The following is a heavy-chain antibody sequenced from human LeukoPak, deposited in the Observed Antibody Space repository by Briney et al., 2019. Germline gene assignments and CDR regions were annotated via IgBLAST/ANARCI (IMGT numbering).Heavy chain of an antibody. V-gene: IGHV3-23*01. CDR2: SGTDGDT. CDR3: ANRIYGDEPLHY. CDR1: GFTFSSYA. D-gene: IGHD4-17*01. Sequence: GGSLRLSCAASGFTFSSYAMNRVRQAPGKGLEWVSASGTDGDTYYGDSVKGRFTISRDNARNTLYLQMNSLRAEDTAVYYCANRIYGDEPLHYWGQGTLVTVSS. J-gene: IGHJ4*02.